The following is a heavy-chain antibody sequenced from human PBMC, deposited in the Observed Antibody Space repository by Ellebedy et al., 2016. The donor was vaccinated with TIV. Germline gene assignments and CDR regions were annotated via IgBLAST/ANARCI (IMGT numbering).Heavy chain of an antibody. J-gene: IGHJ6*02. V-gene: IGHV1-24*01. CDR3: ATGTDIVVVPAAMRRAGYYYYGMDV. CDR1: GYTLTELS. Sequence: AASVKVSCKVSGYTLTELSMHWVRQAPGKGLEWMGGFDPEDGETIYAQKFQGRVTMTEDTSTDTAYMERSSLRSEDTAVYYCATGTDIVVVPAAMRRAGYYYYGMDVWGQGTTVTVSS. D-gene: IGHD2-2*01. CDR2: FDPEDGET.